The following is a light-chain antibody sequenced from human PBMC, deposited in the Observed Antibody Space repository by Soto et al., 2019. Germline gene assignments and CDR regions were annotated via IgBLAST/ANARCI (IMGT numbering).Light chain of an antibody. V-gene: IGKV3-20*01. CDR3: QQYGSSRWT. CDR1: QSVSSSY. CDR2: GAS. J-gene: IGKJ1*01. Sequence: EIVLTQSPGTLSLSPGERATLSCRASQSVSSSYLACYQQSRGQAPRLLIYGASSRAPGIPDRFGGSGSGTDFTLTISRLEPEDFAVYYCQQYGSSRWTFGQGTKVEIK.